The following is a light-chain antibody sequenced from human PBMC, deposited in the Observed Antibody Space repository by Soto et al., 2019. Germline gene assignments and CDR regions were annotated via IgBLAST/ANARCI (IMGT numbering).Light chain of an antibody. CDR2: GAS. J-gene: IGKJ4*01. Sequence: EIVMTQSPATLSVSPRERATLSCRASQSVSSNLAWYQQRPGQAPRLLIYGASSRATGIPDRFSGGGSETDFTLTISRLESEDSAVYYCQQYGISPFTFGGGTKVDIK. CDR1: QSVSSN. CDR3: QQYGISPFT. V-gene: IGKV3-20*01.